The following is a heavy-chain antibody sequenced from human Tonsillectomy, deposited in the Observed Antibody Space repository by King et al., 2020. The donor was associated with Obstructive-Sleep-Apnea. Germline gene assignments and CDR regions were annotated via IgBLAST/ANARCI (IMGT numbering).Heavy chain of an antibody. J-gene: IGHJ6*02. D-gene: IGHD2-15*01. V-gene: IGHV4-34*01. CDR3: ARGRSEIVVVLAGSLGYYYGMDV. Sequence: VQLQQWGAGLLKPSETLSLTCAVYGGFFSGYYWSWIRQPPGKVLEWIGDINRGGSTSYNPSLKSRFTISVDTSKNHFSLKLSSLTAADTAVYYCARGRSEIVVVLAGSLGYYYGMDVWGQGTTVTVSS. CDR2: INRGGST. CDR1: GGFFSGYY.